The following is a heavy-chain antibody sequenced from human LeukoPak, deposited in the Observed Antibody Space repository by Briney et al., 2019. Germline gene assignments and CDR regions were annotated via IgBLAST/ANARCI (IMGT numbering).Heavy chain of an antibody. CDR3: ARDGRLGIDY. V-gene: IGHV4-34*01. CDR2: INHSGST. J-gene: IGHJ4*02. D-gene: IGHD7-27*01. CDR1: GGSFSGYY. Sequence: SETLSLTCAVYGGSFSGYYWSWIRQPPGKGLEWIGEINHSGSTNYNPSLKSRVTISVDTSKNQFSLKLSSVTAADTAVYYCARDGRLGIDYWGQGTLVTVSS.